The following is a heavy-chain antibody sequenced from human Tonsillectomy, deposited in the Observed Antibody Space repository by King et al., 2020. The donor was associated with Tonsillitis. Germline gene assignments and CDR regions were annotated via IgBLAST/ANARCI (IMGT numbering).Heavy chain of an antibody. CDR2: IKSNVDDGTT. J-gene: IGHJ4*02. CDR3: TTVTDDSRGYF. D-gene: IGHD3-22*01. V-gene: IGHV3-15*07. CDR1: GLTFSNTW. Sequence: VQLVESVGGLVMPGGSLRLSCAASGLTFSNTWMNWVRQAPGKGLEWVARIKSNVDDGTTDYAAPVKGRFMVSRDDPKNTLYLQMNSLKIEDTAVYFCTTVTDDSRGYFWGLGTLVTVSP.